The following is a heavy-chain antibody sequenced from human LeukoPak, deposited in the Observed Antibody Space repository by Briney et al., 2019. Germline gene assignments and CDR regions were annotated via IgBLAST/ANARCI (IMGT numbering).Heavy chain of an antibody. CDR3: ARTLAGTYWFDP. V-gene: IGHV4-59*01. D-gene: IGHD6-19*01. CDR2: ISYSGST. Sequence: PSETLSLTCTVSGGSISSYYWSWIRQPPGKGLEWIGYISYSGSTNFNPSLKSRVTISIDTSKNQFSLTPSSVTAADTAVYYCARTLAGTYWFDPWGQGTLVTVSS. CDR1: GGSISSYY. J-gene: IGHJ5*02.